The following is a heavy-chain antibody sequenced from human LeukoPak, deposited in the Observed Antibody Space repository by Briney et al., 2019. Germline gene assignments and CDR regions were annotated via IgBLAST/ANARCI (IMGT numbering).Heavy chain of an antibody. CDR3: ARLDSSGYYYYGMDV. V-gene: IGHV5-51*01. CDR2: IYPGDSDT. Sequence: GESLKISCRGSGYSFNSFWIGWVRQMPGKGLEWMGIIYPGDSDTRYSPSFQDQVTISADKSISTAYLQWSSLKASDTAMYYCARLDSSGYYYYGMDVWGQGTTVTVSS. D-gene: IGHD3-22*01. J-gene: IGHJ6*02. CDR1: GYSFNSFW.